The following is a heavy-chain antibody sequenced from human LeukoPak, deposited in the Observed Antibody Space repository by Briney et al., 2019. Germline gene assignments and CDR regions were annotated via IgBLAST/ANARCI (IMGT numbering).Heavy chain of an antibody. CDR2: IYYSGST. CDR3: ARDRRPHYYDSSGPIFQH. J-gene: IGHJ1*01. D-gene: IGHD3-22*01. CDR1: GGSISSSSYY. Sequence: SETLSLTCTVSGGSISSSSYYWGWIRQPPGKGLEWIGSIYYSGSTYYNPSLKSRVTISVDTSKNQFSLKLSSVTAADTAVYYCARDRRPHYYDSSGPIFQHWGQGTLVTVSS. V-gene: IGHV4-39*07.